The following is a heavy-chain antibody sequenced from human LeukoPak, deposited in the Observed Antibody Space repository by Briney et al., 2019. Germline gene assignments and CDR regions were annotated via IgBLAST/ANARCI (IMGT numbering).Heavy chain of an antibody. V-gene: IGHV4-34*01. D-gene: IGHD5-12*01. J-gene: IGHJ5*02. CDR2: INHSGST. Sequence: SETLSLTCAVYGGSFSGYYWSWIRQPPGKGLEWIGEINHSGSTNYNPSLKSRVTISVDTSKNQFSLKLSSVTAADTAVYYCGRVVRGFVGAPFDPWGQGTLVTVSS. CDR1: GGSFSGYY. CDR3: GRVVRGFVGAPFDP.